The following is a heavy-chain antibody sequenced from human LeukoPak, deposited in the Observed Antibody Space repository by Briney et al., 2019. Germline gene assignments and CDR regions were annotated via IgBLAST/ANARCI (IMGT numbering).Heavy chain of an antibody. D-gene: IGHD1-26*01. V-gene: IGHV7-4-1*02. CDR2: INTTTGNP. CDR3: ARTASGNYGTFDY. CDR1: GYIFSTYP. Sequence: ASVKVSCKPSGYIFSTYPMNWVRQAPGQGLEYMGWINTTTGNPTYVQGFTGRFVFSLETSVSTAYLQISSLKAEDTAVYYCARTASGNYGTFDYWGQGTLVTVSS. J-gene: IGHJ4*02.